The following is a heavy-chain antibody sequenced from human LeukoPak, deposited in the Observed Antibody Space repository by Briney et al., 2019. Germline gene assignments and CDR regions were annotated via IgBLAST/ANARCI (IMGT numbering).Heavy chain of an antibody. Sequence: SETLSLTCTVSGGSISSNNYYWGWIRQPPGKGLEWIGSIYYSGSTYYNPSLKSRVTISVDTSKNQFSLKLSSVTAADTAVYYCAPMVRGATPHPDYWGQGTLFTVSS. CDR2: IYYSGST. CDR3: APMVRGATPHPDY. V-gene: IGHV4-39*01. CDR1: GGSISSNNYY. D-gene: IGHD3-10*01. J-gene: IGHJ4*02.